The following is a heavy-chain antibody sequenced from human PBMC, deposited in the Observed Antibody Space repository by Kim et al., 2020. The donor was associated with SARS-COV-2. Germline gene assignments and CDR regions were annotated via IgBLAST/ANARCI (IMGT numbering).Heavy chain of an antibody. J-gene: IGHJ5*02. D-gene: IGHD6-19*01. CDR1: GYTFTSYG. Sequence: ASVKVSCKASGYTFTSYGISWVRQAPGQGLEWMGWISAYNGNTNYAQKLQGRVTMTTDTSTSTAYMELRSLRSDDTAVYYCARKSSGWYSPGGPNWFDPWGQGTLVTVSS. V-gene: IGHV1-18*01. CDR3: ARKSSGWYSPGGPNWFDP. CDR2: ISAYNGNT.